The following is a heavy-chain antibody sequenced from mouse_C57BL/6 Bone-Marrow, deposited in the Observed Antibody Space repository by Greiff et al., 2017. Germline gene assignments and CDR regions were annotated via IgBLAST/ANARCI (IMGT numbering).Heavy chain of an antibody. V-gene: IGHV1-15*01. D-gene: IGHD2-4*01. J-gene: IGHJ2*01. Sequence: QVQLQQSGAELVRPGASVTLSCKASGYTFTDYEMHWVKQTPVHGLEWIGAIDPETGGTAYNQKFKGKAILTADKSSSTAYMELRSLTSEDSAVYYCTTEVYDYDVYLDYWGQGTTLTVSS. CDR2: IDPETGGT. CDR1: GYTFTDYE. CDR3: TTEVYDYDVYLDY.